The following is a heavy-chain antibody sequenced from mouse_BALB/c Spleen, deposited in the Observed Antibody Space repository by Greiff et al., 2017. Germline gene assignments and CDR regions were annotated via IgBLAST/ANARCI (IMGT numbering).Heavy chain of an antibody. CDR3: TRMGITAWFAY. D-gene: IGHD2-4*01. Sequence: EVKLVESGGGLVQPGGSMKLSCVASGFTFSNYWMNWVRQSPEKGLEWVAEIRLKSNNYATHYAESVKGRFTISRDDSRSSVYLQMNNLRAEDTGIYYCTRMGITAWFAYWGQGTLVTVSA. CDR1: GFTFSNYW. V-gene: IGHV6-6*02. J-gene: IGHJ3*01. CDR2: IRLKSNNYAT.